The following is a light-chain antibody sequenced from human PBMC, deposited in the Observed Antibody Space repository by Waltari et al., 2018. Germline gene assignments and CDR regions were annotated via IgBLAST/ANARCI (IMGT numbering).Light chain of an antibody. CDR2: EVS. J-gene: IGLJ2*01. CDR3: SSYGGRYTLI. V-gene: IGLV2-8*01. Sequence: QSALTQPPSASGSFGQSVTISCTGTSSDVGGYDYVSWYQQHPGKGPKRLIYEVSKRPAGIPDGFFGSKSGNAASLTVSGLQAEDEADYYCSSYGGRYTLIFGGGTKLTVL. CDR1: SSDVGGYDY.